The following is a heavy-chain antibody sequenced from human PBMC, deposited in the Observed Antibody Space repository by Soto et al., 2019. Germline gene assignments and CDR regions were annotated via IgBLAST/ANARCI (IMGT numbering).Heavy chain of an antibody. D-gene: IGHD6-6*01. CDR2: INPNSGVT. Sequence: QVQLVQSGAEVKMPGASVKVSCKASGYTFTDYYIHWVRQAPAQGLEWMGWINPNSGVTNYAQKFPGRVTMSRDTSISSAYMELSSLRSADTAVYFCARGSSDLFYYYSYGLDVWGQGTTVTVSS. V-gene: IGHV1-2*02. CDR1: GYTFTDYY. CDR3: ARGSSDLFYYYSYGLDV. J-gene: IGHJ6*02.